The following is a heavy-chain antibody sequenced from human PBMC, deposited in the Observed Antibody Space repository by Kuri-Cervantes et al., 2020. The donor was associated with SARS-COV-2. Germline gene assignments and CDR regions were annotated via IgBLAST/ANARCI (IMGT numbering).Heavy chain of an antibody. D-gene: IGHD3-22*01. Sequence: GESLKISCAASGFTVSSNYMSWVRQAPGKGLEWVSAISGSGGSTYYADSVKGRFTISRDNSKNTLYLQMGSLRAEDMAVYYCARGTDYYDSQGWYFDLWGRGTLVTVSS. CDR3: ARGTDYYDSQGWYFDL. V-gene: IGHV3-66*02. CDR1: GFTVSSNY. CDR2: ISGSGGST. J-gene: IGHJ2*01.